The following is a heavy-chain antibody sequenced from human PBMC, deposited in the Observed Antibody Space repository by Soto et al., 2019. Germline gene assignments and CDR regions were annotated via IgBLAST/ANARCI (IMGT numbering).Heavy chain of an antibody. V-gene: IGHV1-69*01. CDR3: ASFDGTLVRGGRSSPYEMDV. J-gene: IGHJ6*02. CDR2: IIPTFGTG. CDR1: GGTFNNYA. Sequence: QVLLVQSGPEVKKPGSSVKVSCKASGGTFNNYAINWVRQAPGKGLEWMGGIIPTFGTGNHAQKFQGRDTITAHDSTTKAYIEITSLRSEDTAIYYCASFDGTLVRGGRSSPYEMDVWGQGTTVIVSS. D-gene: IGHD3-10*01.